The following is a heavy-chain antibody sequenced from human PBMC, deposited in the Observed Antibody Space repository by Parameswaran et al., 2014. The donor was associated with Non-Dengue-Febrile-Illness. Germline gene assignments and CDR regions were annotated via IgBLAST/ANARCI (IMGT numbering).Heavy chain of an antibody. J-gene: IGHJ4*02. CDR3: ARAHGGTLD. D-gene: IGHD1-26*01. Sequence: VRQMPGKGLEWMGRIDPSDSYTNFSPSFQGHVTISVDKSTRTAYLQWSSLKASDSAMYYCARAHGGTLDWGQGTLVTVSS. V-gene: IGHV5-10-1*01. CDR2: IDPSDSYT.